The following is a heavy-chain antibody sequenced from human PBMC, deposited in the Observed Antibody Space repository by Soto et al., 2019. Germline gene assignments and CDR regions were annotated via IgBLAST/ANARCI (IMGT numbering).Heavy chain of an antibody. V-gene: IGHV4-38-2*01. CDR1: GYSISSGYY. CDR3: SRAVAGTIGAFDI. D-gene: IGHD6-19*01. J-gene: IGHJ3*02. CDR2: LYHTGSN. Sequence: SETLSLTCAVSGYSISSGYYWGWIRQPPGKGLEWIGSLYHTGSNYYDPSLKSRVTISVDTSKNHFSLKLSSVTAADTAVYYCSRAVAGTIGAFDIWGQGTMVT.